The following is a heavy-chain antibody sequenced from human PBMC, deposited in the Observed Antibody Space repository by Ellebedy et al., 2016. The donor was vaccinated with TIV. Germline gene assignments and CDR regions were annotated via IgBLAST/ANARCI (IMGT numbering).Heavy chain of an antibody. CDR1: GFSVHNNY. D-gene: IGHD4-17*01. J-gene: IGHJ4*02. Sequence: GESLKISCAASGFSVHNNYMSWVRQAPGKGLEWVSVIYSGGSTYYADSVKGRFTISSDKSKNTLYLQMNSLRAEDTAVYYCAGSPSTGYWGRGTLVTVSS. V-gene: IGHV3-53*01. CDR3: AGSPSTGY. CDR2: IYSGGST.